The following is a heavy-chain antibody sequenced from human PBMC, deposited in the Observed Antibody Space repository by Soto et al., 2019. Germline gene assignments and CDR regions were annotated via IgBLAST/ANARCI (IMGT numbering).Heavy chain of an antibody. V-gene: IGHV4-59*08. CDR2: IYYSGST. Sequence: SETLSLTCTVSGGSISSYYWSWIRQPPGKGLEWIGYIYYSGSTNYDPSLKSRVTISVDTSKNQFSLKLSSVTAADTAVYYCASTRMIVAHFDYWGQGTLVTVSS. CDR1: GGSISSYY. D-gene: IGHD3-22*01. J-gene: IGHJ4*02. CDR3: ASTRMIVAHFDY.